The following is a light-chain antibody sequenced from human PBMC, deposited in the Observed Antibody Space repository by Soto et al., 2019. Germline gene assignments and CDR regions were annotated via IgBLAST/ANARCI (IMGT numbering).Light chain of an antibody. V-gene: IGLV2-23*01. CDR3: CSYVYSNSWV. CDR1: TVGALSYDA. Sequence: QSALTQPASVSGSPGQSITVSCTGTTVGALSYDAVSWYQHHPGKAPKLIIYEGNKRPSGVSNRFSGHRSGNVASLTISGLQAEDEATYYCCSYVYSNSWVFGGGTKLTVL. CDR2: EGN. J-gene: IGLJ3*02.